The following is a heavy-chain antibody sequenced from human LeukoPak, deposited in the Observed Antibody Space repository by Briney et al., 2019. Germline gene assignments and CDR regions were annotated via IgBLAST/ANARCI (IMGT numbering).Heavy chain of an antibody. J-gene: IGHJ4*02. D-gene: IGHD1/OR15-1a*01. Sequence: SETLSLTCAVSGVSISPYYWAWIRQPPGKGLEWLGYIYGGGSTKYNPSLKSRVTISVDTSKNQFSLKLSSVTAADTAVYYCARETAATSTIDYWGQGALVTVSS. CDR1: GVSISPYY. CDR2: IYGGGST. V-gene: IGHV4-4*08. CDR3: ARETAATSTIDY.